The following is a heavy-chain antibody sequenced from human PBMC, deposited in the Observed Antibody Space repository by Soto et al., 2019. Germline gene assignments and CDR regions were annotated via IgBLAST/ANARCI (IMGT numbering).Heavy chain of an antibody. D-gene: IGHD6-19*01. CDR2: ISGSGGST. V-gene: IGHV3-23*01. Sequence: LRLSCAASGFTFSSYAMSWVRQAPGKGLEWVSAISGSGGSTYYADSVKGRFTISRDNSKNTLYLQMNSLRAEDTAVYYCAKVQVAGLYYYYGMDVWGQGTTVTVS. CDR1: GFTFSSYA. CDR3: AKVQVAGLYYYYGMDV. J-gene: IGHJ6*02.